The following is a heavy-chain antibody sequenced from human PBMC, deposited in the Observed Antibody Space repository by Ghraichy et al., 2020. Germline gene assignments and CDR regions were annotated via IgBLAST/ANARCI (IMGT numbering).Heavy chain of an antibody. V-gene: IGHV4-34*01. J-gene: IGHJ5*02. Sequence: SETLSLTCAVYGGSFSGYYWSWIRQPPGKGLEWIGEINHSGSTNYNPSLKSRVTISVDTSKNQFSLKLSSVTAADTAVYYCARKYLHPGYCSSTSCYWGFDPWGQGTLVTVSS. CDR2: INHSGST. CDR1: GGSFSGYY. CDR3: ARKYLHPGYCSSTSCYWGFDP. D-gene: IGHD2-2*03.